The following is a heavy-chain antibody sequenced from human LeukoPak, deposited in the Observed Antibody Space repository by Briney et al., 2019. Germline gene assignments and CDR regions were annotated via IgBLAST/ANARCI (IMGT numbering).Heavy chain of an antibody. CDR3: SRGTMADY. V-gene: IGHV4-34*01. J-gene: IGHJ4*02. D-gene: IGHD3-10*01. CDR2: INHSGST. CDR1: GGSFSGYY. Sequence: SETLSLTCAVYGGSFSGYYCSWIRQPPGKGLEWVGEINHSGSTNYNPSLKSRVTISVDTSKNQFSLKLGSVTAADTAVYYCSRGTMADYWGQGTLVTVSS.